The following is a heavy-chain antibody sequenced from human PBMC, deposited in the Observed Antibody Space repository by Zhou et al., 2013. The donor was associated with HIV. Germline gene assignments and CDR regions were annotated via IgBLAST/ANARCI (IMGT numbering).Heavy chain of an antibody. V-gene: IGHV1-69*05. CDR3: ARIYPRENWFDP. J-gene: IGHJ5*02. CDR2: IIPIFGTS. Sequence: QVQLLQSGAEVKKPGSSVKVSCKTSGGTFSSYAISWVRQAPGQGLEWMGGIIPIFGTSNYAQKFQGRVTITTDESTSTAYMELSSLRSEDTAVYYCARIYPRENWFDPWGQGTLVIVSS. CDR1: GGTFSSYA.